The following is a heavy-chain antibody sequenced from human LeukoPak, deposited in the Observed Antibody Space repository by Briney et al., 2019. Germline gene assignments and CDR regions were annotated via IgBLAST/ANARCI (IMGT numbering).Heavy chain of an antibody. Sequence: PGGSLRLSCEASGFTFTKFWMSWVRQAPGKGLEWVANIQEDGKKENYVDSVRGRFTISRDNAKNSIYLQMNSLRVEDTAVYYCARDLRSSGYYAFDYWGQGTLVTVSS. CDR3: ARDLRSSGYYAFDY. V-gene: IGHV3-7*01. CDR1: GFTFTKFW. J-gene: IGHJ4*02. D-gene: IGHD3-22*01. CDR2: IQEDGKKE.